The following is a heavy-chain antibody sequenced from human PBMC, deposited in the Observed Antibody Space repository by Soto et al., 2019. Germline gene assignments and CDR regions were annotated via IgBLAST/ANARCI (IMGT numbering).Heavy chain of an antibody. CDR2: ISGNGGYT. CDR1: GFTFSSYA. V-gene: IGHV3-23*01. D-gene: IGHD5-12*01. CDR3: AKAPIVATINYFDY. Sequence: GGSLRLSCAASGFTFSSYAMSWVRQAPGKGLEWVSAISGNGGYTYYADSVKGRFTISRDNSKNTLYLQLNSLRVEDTAVYYCAKAPIVATINYFDYWGQGTLVTVSS. J-gene: IGHJ4*02.